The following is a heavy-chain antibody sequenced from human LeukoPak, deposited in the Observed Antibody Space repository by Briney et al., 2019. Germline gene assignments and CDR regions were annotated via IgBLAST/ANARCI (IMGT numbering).Heavy chain of an antibody. CDR1: GGTFSSYA. CDR3: ARGGVPAALTGNWFDP. CDR2: IIPIFGTA. V-gene: IGHV1-69*13. D-gene: IGHD2-2*01. Sequence: SVKVSCXASGGTFSSYAISWVRRAPGQGLEWMGGIIPIFGTANYAQKFQGRVTITADESTSTAYMELSSLRSEDTAVYYCARGGVPAALTGNWFDPWGQGTLVTVSS. J-gene: IGHJ5*02.